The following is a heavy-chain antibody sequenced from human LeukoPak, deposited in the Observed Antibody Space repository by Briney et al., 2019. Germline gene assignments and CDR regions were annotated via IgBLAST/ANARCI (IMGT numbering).Heavy chain of an antibody. CDR1: GYTFTGYY. Sequence: ASVKVSCKASGYTFTGYYMHWVRQAPGQGLEWMGWINPYSGGTNYAQKFQGRVTMTRDMSISTAYMELSRLRSDDTAVYYCARYRVAGSNWFDPWGQGTLVTVSS. J-gene: IGHJ5*02. CDR3: ARYRVAGSNWFDP. CDR2: INPYSGGT. D-gene: IGHD6-19*01. V-gene: IGHV1-2*02.